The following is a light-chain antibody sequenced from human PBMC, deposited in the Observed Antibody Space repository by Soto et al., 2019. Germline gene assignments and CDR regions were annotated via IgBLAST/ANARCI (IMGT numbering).Light chain of an antibody. CDR3: QQYNNWPRT. CDR2: GAS. CDR1: QSVSSN. J-gene: IGKJ2*01. V-gene: IGKV3-15*01. Sequence: EVVMTQSPATLSVSPGERATLSCRASQSVSSNLVWYQQVPSQAPRLLIYGASTRATGIPARFSGSGSGTEFTLTISSLQSEDFAVYYCQQYNNWPRTFGQGTKLEIK.